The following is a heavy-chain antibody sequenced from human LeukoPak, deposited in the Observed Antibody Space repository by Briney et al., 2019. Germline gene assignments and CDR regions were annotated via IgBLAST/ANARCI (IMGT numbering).Heavy chain of an antibody. V-gene: IGHV3-NL1*01. CDR2: IYSGGST. CDR3: AVQRWGSGRNAFDI. CDR1: GFTFSSYG. Sequence: GGSLRLSCAASGFTFSSYGMHWVRQAPGKGLEWVSVIYSGGSTYYADSVKGRFTISRDNSKNTLYLQMNSLRAEDTAVYYCAVQRWGSGRNAFDIWGQGTMVTVSS. D-gene: IGHD3-10*01. J-gene: IGHJ3*02.